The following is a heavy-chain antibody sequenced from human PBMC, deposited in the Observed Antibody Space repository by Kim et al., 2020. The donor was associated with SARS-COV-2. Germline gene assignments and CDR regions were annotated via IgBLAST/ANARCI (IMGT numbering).Heavy chain of an antibody. Sequence: ASVNVSCKASGYTLTGYYMHWVRQAPGQGLEWMGWINPNSGGTNYAQKFQGRVTMTRDTSISTAYMELSRLRSDDTAVYYCASHPLNWNYPPGVWGQGTLVTVSS. CDR2: INPNSGGT. D-gene: IGHD1-7*01. CDR1: GYTLTGYY. J-gene: IGHJ4*02. CDR3: ASHPLNWNYPPGV. V-gene: IGHV1-2*02.